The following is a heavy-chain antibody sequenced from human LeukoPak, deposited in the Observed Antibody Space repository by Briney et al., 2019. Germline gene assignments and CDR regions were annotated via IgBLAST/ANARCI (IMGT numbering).Heavy chain of an antibody. CDR2: ISGSGGST. CDR1: GFTFSIYA. D-gene: IGHD3-10*01. V-gene: IGHV3-23*01. J-gene: IGHJ4*02. CDR3: ANAIISPSTHFYY. Sequence: GGTVRLSCAASGFTFSIYAMSGVRQAPGKGLEWVSAISGSGGSTYNADSVKGRFTISRDNSKNTLYLQMNGLRAEDRAVYYCANAIISPSTHFYYWGQGTLVTVSS.